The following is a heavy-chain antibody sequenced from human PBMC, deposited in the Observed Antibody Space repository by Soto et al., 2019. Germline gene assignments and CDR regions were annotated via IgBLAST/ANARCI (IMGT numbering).Heavy chain of an antibody. CDR1: GDYIHVGGYY. J-gene: IGHJ5*02. CDR2: IYYTGKT. D-gene: IGHD2-2*01. Sequence: SETLSLTCSVSGDYIHVGGYYWTWIRQRPGKGLEWMGYIYYTGKTYYNPSLESRLTMSVDRSKNQFSLRLTSVTAADTAVYFCGRDLASNANCIDPWGQGTLVTVSS. V-gene: IGHV4-30-4*01. CDR3: GRDLASNANCIDP.